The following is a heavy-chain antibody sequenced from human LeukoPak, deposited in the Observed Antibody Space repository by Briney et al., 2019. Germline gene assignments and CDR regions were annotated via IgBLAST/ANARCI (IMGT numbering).Heavy chain of an antibody. V-gene: IGHV3-23*01. J-gene: IGHJ4*02. Sequence: GGSLRLSCAASGFTFSSYAMSWVRQAPGKGLAWVSAISGSGGSTYYADSVKGRFTISRDNSKNTLYLQMNSLRAEDTAVYYCAKSRYFDWLSPPGFDYWGQGTLVTVSS. CDR1: GFTFSSYA. CDR2: ISGSGGST. D-gene: IGHD3-9*01. CDR3: AKSRYFDWLSPPGFDY.